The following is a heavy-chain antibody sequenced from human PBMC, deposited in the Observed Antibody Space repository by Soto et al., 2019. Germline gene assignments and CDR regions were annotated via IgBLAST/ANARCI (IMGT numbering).Heavy chain of an antibody. D-gene: IGHD1-26*01. V-gene: IGHV4-61*01. CDR1: GGSVSGGSYY. CDR2: IYYSGST. Sequence: PSETLSLTCTVSGGSVSGGSYYWSWIRQPPGKGLEWIGYIYYSGSTNYNPSLKSRVTISVDTSKNQFALKLSSVTAADTAVYYCARVRVWDFDYWGQGTLVTVSS. CDR3: ARVRVWDFDY. J-gene: IGHJ4*02.